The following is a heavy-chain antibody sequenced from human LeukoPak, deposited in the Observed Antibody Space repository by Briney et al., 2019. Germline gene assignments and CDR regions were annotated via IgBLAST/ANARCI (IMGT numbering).Heavy chain of an antibody. J-gene: IGHJ3*02. CDR1: GYTFTGYY. D-gene: IGHD3-10*01. CDR2: IDPNSGGT. CDR3: ARGGWFGELSAFDI. V-gene: IGHV1-2*02. Sequence: ASVKVSCKASGYTFTGYYMHWVRQAPGQGLEWMGWIDPNSGGTNYAQKFQGRVTMTRDTSISTAYMELSRLRSDDTAVYYCARGGWFGELSAFDIWGQGTMVTVSS.